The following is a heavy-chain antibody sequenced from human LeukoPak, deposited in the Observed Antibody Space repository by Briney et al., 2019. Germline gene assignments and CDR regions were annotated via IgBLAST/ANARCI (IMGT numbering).Heavy chain of an antibody. CDR1: GYTFTVYY. V-gene: IGHV1-2*02. CDR2: INPNSGGT. D-gene: IGHD6-19*01. J-gene: IGHJ4*02. Sequence: ASVKVSCKASGYTFTVYYMHWVRQAPGQGLEWMGWINPNSGGTNYAQKFQGRVTMTRDTSISTAYMELSRLRSDDTAVYYCARGAVAVAGMGLDYWGQGTLVTVSS. CDR3: ARGAVAVAGMGLDY.